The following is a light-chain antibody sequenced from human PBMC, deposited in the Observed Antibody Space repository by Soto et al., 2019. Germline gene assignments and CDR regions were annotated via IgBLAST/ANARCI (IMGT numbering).Light chain of an antibody. CDR1: HNIRID. CDR3: QQSGDRPRT. V-gene: IGKV3-15*01. Sequence: EIVMTQSPATLSVSPGERVTLSCRASHNIRIDLAWYQQKPGQAPRLLMYGASIRATGIPARFSGSVSGTEFTLTISSLESEDIAVYFCQQSGDRPRTFGQGTKVDIK. CDR2: GAS. J-gene: IGKJ1*01.